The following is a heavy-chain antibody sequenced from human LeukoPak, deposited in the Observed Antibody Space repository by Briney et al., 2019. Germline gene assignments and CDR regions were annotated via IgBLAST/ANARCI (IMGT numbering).Heavy chain of an antibody. CDR1: GYTFTGYY. CDR3: AREALYGSGSYMSY. CDR2: INPNSGGT. D-gene: IGHD3-10*01. J-gene: IGHJ4*02. Sequence: ASVKVSCKASGYTFTGYYMHWVRQAPGQGLEWMGLINPNSGGTNYAQKFQGRVTMTRDTSISTAYMELSRLRSDHTAVYYCAREALYGSGSYMSYWGQGTLVTVSS. V-gene: IGHV1-2*02.